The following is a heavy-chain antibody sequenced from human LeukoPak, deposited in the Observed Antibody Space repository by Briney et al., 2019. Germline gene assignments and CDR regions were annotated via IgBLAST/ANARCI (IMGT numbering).Heavy chain of an antibody. Sequence: PGGSLRLACAASGFTFSNYWMHWVRQAPGKGLVWVSRVNSDGSSTSYADPVKGRFTISRDNAKNTVYLQMNSLRAEDTAVYYCARQYCSGGSCYSFLAFDIWGQGTMVTVSS. CDR3: ARQYCSGGSCYSFLAFDI. J-gene: IGHJ3*02. CDR2: VNSDGSST. CDR1: GFTFSNYW. D-gene: IGHD2-15*01. V-gene: IGHV3-74*01.